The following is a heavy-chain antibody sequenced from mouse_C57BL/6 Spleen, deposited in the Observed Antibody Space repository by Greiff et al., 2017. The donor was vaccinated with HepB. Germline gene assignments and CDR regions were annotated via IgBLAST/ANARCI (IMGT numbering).Heavy chain of an antibody. CDR3: ARKAGKTYLAWFAY. Sequence: EVQLQQSGPELVKPGASVKIPCKASGYTFTDYNMDWVKQSHGKSLEWIGDINPNNGGTIYNQKFKGKATLTVDKSSSTAYMELRSLTSEDTAVYYCARKAGKTYLAWFAYWGQGTLVTVSA. CDR1: GYTFTDYN. D-gene: IGHD1-1*01. V-gene: IGHV1-18*01. J-gene: IGHJ3*01. CDR2: INPNNGGT.